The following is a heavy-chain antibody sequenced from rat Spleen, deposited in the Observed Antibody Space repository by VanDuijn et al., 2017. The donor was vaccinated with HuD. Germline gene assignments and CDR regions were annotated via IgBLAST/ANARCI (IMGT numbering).Heavy chain of an antibody. Sequence: EVQLVESGGGLVQPGRSLKLSCAASGFTFSDYNMAWVRQAPTKGLEWVATISYDGSSTYYRDSVKGRFTISRDNAKSTLYLQMGSLRSEDTATYYCATDYSAPYWGPGTMVTVSS. CDR1: GFTFSDYN. J-gene: IGHJ1*01. V-gene: IGHV5-7*01. CDR2: ISYDGSST. D-gene: IGHD1-1*01. CDR3: ATDYSAPY.